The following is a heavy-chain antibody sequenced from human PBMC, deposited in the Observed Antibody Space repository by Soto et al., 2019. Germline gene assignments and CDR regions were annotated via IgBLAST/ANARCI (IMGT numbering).Heavy chain of an antibody. V-gene: IGHV4-30-4*01. D-gene: IGHD3-9*01. CDR2: IYYGGST. CDR3: ARDPNYDILTGYSYFDY. J-gene: IGHJ4*02. Sequence: SETLSLTCTVSGGSISSGDYYWSWIRQPPGKGLEWIGYIYYGGSTYYNPSLKSRVTISVDTSKNQFSLKLSSVTAADTAVYYCARDPNYDILTGYSYFDYWGQGTLGTVSS. CDR1: GGSISSGDYY.